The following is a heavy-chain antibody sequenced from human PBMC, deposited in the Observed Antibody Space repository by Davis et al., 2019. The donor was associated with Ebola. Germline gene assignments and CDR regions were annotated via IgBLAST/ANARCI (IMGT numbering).Heavy chain of an antibody. V-gene: IGHV1-3*01. Sequence: AASAKVSCKASGYTFTSYAMHWVRQAPGQRLEWMGWINAGNGNTKYSQKFQGRVTITRDTSASTAYMELSSLRSEDTAVYYCAREVTMVRGVIITWFDPWGQGTLVTVSS. CDR3: AREVTMVRGVIITWFDP. J-gene: IGHJ5*02. D-gene: IGHD3-10*01. CDR1: GYTFTSYA. CDR2: INAGNGNT.